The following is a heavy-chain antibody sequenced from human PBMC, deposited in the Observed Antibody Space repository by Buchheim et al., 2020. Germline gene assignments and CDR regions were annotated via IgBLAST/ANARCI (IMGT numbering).Heavy chain of an antibody. V-gene: IGHV3-48*03. D-gene: IGHD2-21*02. CDR3: ARAREDCGGDCYVPPSDY. CDR2: ISSSGSTI. CDR1: GFTFSSYE. J-gene: IGHJ4*02. Sequence: EVQLVESGGGLVQPGGSLRLSCAASGFTFSSYEMNWVRQAPGKGLEWVSYISSSGSTIYYADSVKGRFTITRDNDKNSLYLQMNSLRAEDTAVYDYARAREDCGGDCYVPPSDYWGQGTL.